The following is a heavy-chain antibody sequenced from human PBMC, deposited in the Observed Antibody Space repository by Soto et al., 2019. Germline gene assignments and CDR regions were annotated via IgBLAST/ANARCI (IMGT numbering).Heavy chain of an antibody. J-gene: IGHJ5*02. CDR1: GVSIGSPNW. Sequence: QVHLQESGPGLVTPSGTLSLTCAVSGVSIGSPNWWTWVRQAPGKGLEWIGEMWPSGGTTYNPSLRTRVIISVDNSKNHPSLTLTSVTAADPAIYYWARCLHCTNGGRFDPWGQGALVTVSS. V-gene: IGHV4-4*02. CDR3: ARCLHCTNGGRFDP. D-gene: IGHD2-8*01. CDR2: MWPSGGT.